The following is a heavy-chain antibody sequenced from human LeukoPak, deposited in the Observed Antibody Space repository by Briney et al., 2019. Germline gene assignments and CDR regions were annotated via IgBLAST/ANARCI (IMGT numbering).Heavy chain of an antibody. D-gene: IGHD6-6*01. CDR1: GGSISSYY. CDR2: IYYSGST. Sequence: SETLSLTCTVSGGSISSYYWSWIRQPPGKGLEWIGYIYYSGSTNYNPSLKSRVTISVDTSKNQFSLKLSSVTAADTAVYYCARDPSSIAARPSSGNWFDPWGQGTLVTVSS. J-gene: IGHJ5*02. V-gene: IGHV4-59*12. CDR3: ARDPSSIAARPSSGNWFDP.